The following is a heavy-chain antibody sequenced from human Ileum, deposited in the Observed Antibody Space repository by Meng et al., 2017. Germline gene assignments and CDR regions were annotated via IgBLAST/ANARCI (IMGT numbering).Heavy chain of an antibody. CDR2: IKEDGSQI. V-gene: IGHV3-7*01. CDR3: ARPQGNGWFSDDS. CDR1: GFSFSSYF. D-gene: IGHD6-19*01. J-gene: IGHJ4*02. Sequence: GESLKISCAASGFSFSSYFMSWVRQAPGKGLEWVANIKEDGSQIYYVDSVKGRFTISRDNAKNSLYLQMNSLRVEDTAVYYCARPQGNGWFSDDSWGQGTLVTVSS.